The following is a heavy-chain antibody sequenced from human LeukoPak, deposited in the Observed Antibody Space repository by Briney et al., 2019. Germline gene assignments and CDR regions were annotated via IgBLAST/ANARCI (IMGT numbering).Heavy chain of an antibody. D-gene: IGHD3-22*01. J-gene: IGHJ4*02. CDR2: IYYSGRT. CDR1: GGSISSYY. V-gene: IGHV4-59*01. CDR3: ARSGYYYTEEFDY. Sequence: SETLSLTCSVSGGSISSYYWSWIRQPPGKGLEWIGYIYYSGRTNYNPSLKSRVTISVDTSKNQFSLTLSSVTAADTAVYYCARSGYYYTEEFDYWGQGTLVTVSS.